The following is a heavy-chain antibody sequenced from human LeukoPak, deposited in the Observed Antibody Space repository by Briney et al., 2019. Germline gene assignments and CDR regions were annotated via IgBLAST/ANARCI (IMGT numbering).Heavy chain of an antibody. J-gene: IGHJ6*03. D-gene: IGHD2-2*01. Sequence: GGSLRLSCAASGFIFRSHWMHWVRQAPGKGLEWVSLISWDGGSTYYADSVKGRFTISRDNSKNSLYLQMNSLRTEDTALYYCAKAGYCSSTSCFTYYYYYMDVWGKGTTVTVSS. CDR1: GFIFRSHW. V-gene: IGHV3-43*01. CDR2: ISWDGGST. CDR3: AKAGYCSSTSCFTYYYYYMDV.